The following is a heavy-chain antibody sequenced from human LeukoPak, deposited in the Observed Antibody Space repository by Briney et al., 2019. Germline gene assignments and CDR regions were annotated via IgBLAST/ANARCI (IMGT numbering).Heavy chain of an antibody. D-gene: IGHD4-17*01. J-gene: IGHJ4*02. Sequence: PSETLSLTCTVSGYPISSGYFWGWIRQPPGKGLEFIASIFHSGYTYYDPSLKSRVTISVDTSKNQFSLRLSSVTAADTAVYYCARDWATVTTDSQWGQGTLVTVSS. V-gene: IGHV4-38-2*02. CDR2: IFHSGYT. CDR1: GYPISSGYF. CDR3: ARDWATVTTDSQ.